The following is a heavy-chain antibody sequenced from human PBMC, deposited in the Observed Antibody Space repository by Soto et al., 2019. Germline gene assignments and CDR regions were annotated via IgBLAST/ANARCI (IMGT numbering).Heavy chain of an antibody. Sequence: EVQLVESGGGLVQPGGSLRLSCAGSGFTFSDYYINWVRQAPGKGLEWVGRSRDKGNCFSTVYAASVKSRFTVSRDASKNSLYLLMISLKTEDTALDYFTRSIPRTISSDNWGQGTLVTVSS. CDR2: SRDKGNCFST. J-gene: IGHJ4*02. CDR3: TRSIPRTISSDN. CDR1: GFTFSDYY. V-gene: IGHV3-72*01. D-gene: IGHD1-7*01.